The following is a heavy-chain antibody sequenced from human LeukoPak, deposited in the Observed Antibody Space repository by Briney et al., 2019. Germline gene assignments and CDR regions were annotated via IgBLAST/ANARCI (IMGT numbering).Heavy chain of an antibody. V-gene: IGHV4-4*07. CDR1: GGFITSYY. CDR3: ARHNGFDRGYYYYMDV. Sequence: PSETLSLTCTVSGGFITSYYWSWIRQPAGQGLEWIGRVYTSGITNYNPSLKSRITMSVDTSKNQFSLKLTSVTAADTAVYYCARHNGFDRGYYYYMDVWGKGTTVTVSS. J-gene: IGHJ6*03. D-gene: IGHD3-9*01. CDR2: VYTSGIT.